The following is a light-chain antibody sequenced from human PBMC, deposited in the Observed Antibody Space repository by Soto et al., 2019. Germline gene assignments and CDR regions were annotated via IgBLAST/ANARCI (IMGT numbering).Light chain of an antibody. V-gene: IGLV2-14*01. CDR2: DVS. CDR1: SSDVGGYNY. Sequence: QSVLTQPASVCGSPGQSITISCTGTSSDVGGYNYVSWYQQHPGKAPKLMIYDVSNRPSGVSNRFSGTKSGNTASLTISGLQAEDEADYYCSSYTSSSPYVFGTGTKLTVL. J-gene: IGLJ1*01. CDR3: SSYTSSSPYV.